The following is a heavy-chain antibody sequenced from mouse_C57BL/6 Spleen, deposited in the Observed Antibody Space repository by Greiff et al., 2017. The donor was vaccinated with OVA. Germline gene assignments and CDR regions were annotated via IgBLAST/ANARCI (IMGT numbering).Heavy chain of an antibody. Sequence: EVKLVESGGGLVQPKGSLNLSCAASGFSFNTYAMNWVRQAPGKGLEWVARIRSKSNNYATYYADSVKDRFTISRDDSESMLYLQMNNLKTEDTAMYYCVRHSEGLYYRYFDVWGTGTTVTVSS. CDR1: GFSFNTYA. J-gene: IGHJ1*03. D-gene: IGHD1-1*01. CDR3: VRHSEGLYYRYFDV. V-gene: IGHV10-1*01. CDR2: IRSKSNNYAT.